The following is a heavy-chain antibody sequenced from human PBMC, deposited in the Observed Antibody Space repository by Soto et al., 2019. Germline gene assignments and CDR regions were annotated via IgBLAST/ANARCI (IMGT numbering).Heavy chain of an antibody. CDR3: AITATWLEP. CDR1: GGSISSGSYH. V-gene: IGHV4-39*01. CDR2: THYSGSA. J-gene: IGHJ5*02. Sequence: QLLLQESGPGLVKASETLSLTCTVSGGSISSGSYHWGWIRQALGKGLEWIGNTHYSGSAYYNPSLKSRVPISVDTSNSQGSLRLSSVTAADTAIYYCAITATWLEPWGQGTLVPVSS.